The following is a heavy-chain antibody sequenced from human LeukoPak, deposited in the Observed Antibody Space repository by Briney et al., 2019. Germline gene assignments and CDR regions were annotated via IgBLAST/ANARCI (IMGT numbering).Heavy chain of an antibody. D-gene: IGHD5-24*01. CDR3: ARSATWLQFGRLDY. CDR1: GFTFSSYS. V-gene: IGHV3-48*04. Sequence: GGSLRLSCAASGFTFSSYSMNWVRQAPGKGLEWVSYISSSSSTIYYADSVKGRFTISRDNAKNSLYLQMNSLRAEDTAVYYCARSATWLQFGRLDYWGQGTLVTVSS. J-gene: IGHJ4*02. CDR2: ISSSSSTI.